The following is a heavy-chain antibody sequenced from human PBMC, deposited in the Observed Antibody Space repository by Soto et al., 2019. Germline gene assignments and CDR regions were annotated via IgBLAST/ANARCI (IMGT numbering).Heavy chain of an antibody. CDR3: ARTGTTSYANY. V-gene: IGHV1-46*01. CDR2: LNPSGGST. Sequence: AAVHVSCKASGYTFTSNYMQWVRPAPVQGLEWMGMLNPSGGSTSYAQKFQGRVTMTRXPXXSXXXIELSSLRSEDRAVDYCARTGTTSYANYWG. CDR1: GYTFTSNY. D-gene: IGHD4-17*01. J-gene: IGHJ4*01.